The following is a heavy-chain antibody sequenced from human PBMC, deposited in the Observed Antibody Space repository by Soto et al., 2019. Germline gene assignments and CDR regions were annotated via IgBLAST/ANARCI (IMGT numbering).Heavy chain of an antibody. Sequence: GGSLRFSCAASGFTFSSYEMNWVRQAPGKGLEWVSYISSSGSTIYYADSVKGRFTISRDNAKNSLYLQMNSLRAEDTAVYYCAREQAYYDFWSAPMHGMDVWGQGTTVTVSS. D-gene: IGHD3-3*01. CDR3: AREQAYYDFWSAPMHGMDV. CDR2: ISSSGSTI. CDR1: GFTFSSYE. J-gene: IGHJ6*02. V-gene: IGHV3-48*03.